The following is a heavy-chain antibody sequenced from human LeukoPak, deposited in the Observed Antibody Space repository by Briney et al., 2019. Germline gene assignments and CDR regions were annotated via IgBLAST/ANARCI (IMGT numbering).Heavy chain of an antibody. Sequence: PGGSVRLSCVASGILVSSNYMMWLPQAPGKGLVGVSFINSTGSTYYADSVKGRFTITRDNSRNNLYLKMNSLRVEDTAVYYCAKRERLGYSYGSGTLDIWGQGTMVTASS. V-gene: IGHV3-66*01. CDR1: GILVSSNY. CDR2: INSTGST. CDR3: AKRERLGYSYGSGTLDI. J-gene: IGHJ3*02. D-gene: IGHD5-18*01.